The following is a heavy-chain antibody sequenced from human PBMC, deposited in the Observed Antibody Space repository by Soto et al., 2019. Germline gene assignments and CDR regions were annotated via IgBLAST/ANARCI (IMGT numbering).Heavy chain of an antibody. Sequence: ASVKVSCKASGYTFTGYYMHCVRQAPGQGLEWMGWINPSSGGTNYAQKFQGRVTMTRDTSISTAYMELSRLRSDDTAVYYCARTYYYDSSGYYDWFDPWGQGTLVTVSS. D-gene: IGHD3-22*01. CDR2: INPSSGGT. CDR1: GYTFTGYY. V-gene: IGHV1-2*02. CDR3: ARTYYYDSSGYYDWFDP. J-gene: IGHJ5*02.